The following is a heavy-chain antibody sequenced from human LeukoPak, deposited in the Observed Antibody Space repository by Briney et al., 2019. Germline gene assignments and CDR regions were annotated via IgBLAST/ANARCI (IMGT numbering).Heavy chain of an antibody. CDR2: IYHSGST. J-gene: IGHJ4*02. V-gene: IGHV4-38-2*02. CDR1: GYSISSGYY. CDR3: ARANDYNDYYFDY. D-gene: IGHD4-17*01. Sequence: PSETLSLTCTVSGYSISSGYYWGWIRQPPGKGLEWIGSIYHSGSTYYNPSLKSRVTISVDTSKNQFSLKLSSVTAADTAIYYCARANDYNDYYFDYWGQGTLVTVSS.